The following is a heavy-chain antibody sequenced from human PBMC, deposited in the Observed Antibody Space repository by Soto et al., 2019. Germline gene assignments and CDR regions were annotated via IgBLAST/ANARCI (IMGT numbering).Heavy chain of an antibody. D-gene: IGHD7-27*01. Sequence: PSATLSLTCTVSGGSINNHYWSWIRQPPGKGLEWIGYIYYTGSTNYNPSLKSRVTMSVDTSKNQFSLNLASLTAADTAIYYCARANWYSEYWGQGTLVTVSS. CDR3: ARANWYSEY. V-gene: IGHV4-59*11. J-gene: IGHJ4*02. CDR1: GGSINNHY. CDR2: IYYTGST.